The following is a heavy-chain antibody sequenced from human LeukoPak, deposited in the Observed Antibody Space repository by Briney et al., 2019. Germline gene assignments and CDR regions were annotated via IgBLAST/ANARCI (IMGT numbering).Heavy chain of an antibody. CDR2: MSTSSTYI. V-gene: IGHV3-21*06. CDR1: GFNFRGYN. D-gene: IGHD3-16*01. J-gene: IGHJ4*02. Sequence: PGGSLRLSCAATGFNFRGYNMNWVRQAPGKGPEWVSSMSTSSTYIYYADSIKGRFTISRDDARSLLYLQMDSLRAEDTAVYYCVRDFAFGFCNTTTCRYPFDSWGQGTLVTVSS. CDR3: VRDFAFGFCNTTTCRYPFDS.